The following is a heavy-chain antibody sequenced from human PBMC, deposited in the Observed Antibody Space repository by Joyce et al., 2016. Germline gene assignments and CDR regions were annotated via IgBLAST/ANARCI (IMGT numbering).Heavy chain of an antibody. CDR1: GFTFTNYG. J-gene: IGHJ4*02. V-gene: IGHV1-18*01. Sequence: QVQLVQSGAEVKKSGASVKVSCKTSGFTFTNYGFSWVRQAPGQGLEWMGWISAYNGDTKYAQKFQGRVTMTTDTSTSTVYMELRSLRSDDTAVYYCARGGVRCSGGNCYFVRLDFWGQGTLVPVSS. CDR2: ISAYNGDT. D-gene: IGHD2-15*01. CDR3: ARGGVRCSGGNCYFVRLDF.